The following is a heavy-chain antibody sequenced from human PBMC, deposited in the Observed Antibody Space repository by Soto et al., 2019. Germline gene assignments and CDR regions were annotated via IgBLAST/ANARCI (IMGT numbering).Heavy chain of an antibody. D-gene: IGHD3-22*01. CDR2: ISGSGGNT. V-gene: IGHV3-23*01. CDR1: GFTFSSYV. CDR3: AKEMGDYYDSSGSWFDP. J-gene: IGHJ5*02. Sequence: GGSLRLSCAASGFTFSSYVMSWVRQAPGKGLEWVSAISGSGGNTYYADSVKGRFTISRDNSKNTLFLQMNSLRVEDTALYFCAKEMGDYYDSSGSWFDPWGQGTLVTVSS.